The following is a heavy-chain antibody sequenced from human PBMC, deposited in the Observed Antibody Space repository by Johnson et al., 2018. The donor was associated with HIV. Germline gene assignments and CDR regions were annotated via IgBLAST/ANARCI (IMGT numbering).Heavy chain of an antibody. CDR2: ISYDGSNE. J-gene: IGHJ3*02. D-gene: IGHD3-9*01. V-gene: IGHV3-30-3*02. CDR1: GFIFSSYA. Sequence: QVQLVESGGGVVQPGGSLRLSCAASGFIFSSYAMHWVRQAPGKGLEWVAVISYDGSNEYFADSVKGRFTISRDNFKNTLYLQMNSLRVEDTAVYFCAGKTGYDAFDMWGQGTMVTVSS. CDR3: AGKTGYDAFDM.